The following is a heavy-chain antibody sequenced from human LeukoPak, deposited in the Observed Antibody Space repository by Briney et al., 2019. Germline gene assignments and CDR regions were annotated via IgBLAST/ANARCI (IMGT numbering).Heavy chain of an antibody. CDR3: ARVRLYQNWFDP. Sequence: ASVKVSCKASGYTFINYNIAWVRQAPGQGLEWMGWISAYNGDTNYGQKVQGRVAMTTDTSTRTAYMELRSLRSDDTAVYYCARVRLYQNWFDPWGQGTLVIVSS. V-gene: IGHV1-18*01. J-gene: IGHJ5*02. CDR1: GYTFINYN. D-gene: IGHD2-2*01. CDR2: ISAYNGDT.